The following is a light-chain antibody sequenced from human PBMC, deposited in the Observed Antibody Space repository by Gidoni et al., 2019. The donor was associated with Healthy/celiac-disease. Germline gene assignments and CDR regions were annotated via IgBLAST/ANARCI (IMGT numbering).Light chain of an antibody. V-gene: IGLV1-44*01. CDR2: SNN. CDR3: AAWDDSLNGWV. J-gene: IGLJ3*02. Sequence: QSVLTQPPSASGTPGQRVTISCSGSSSNIGSNTVNWYQQLTGTAPKLPIYSNNQRPSGVPDRFSGSKSGTSASLAISGLQSEDEADYYCAAWDDSLNGWVFGGGTKLTVL. CDR1: SSNIGSNT.